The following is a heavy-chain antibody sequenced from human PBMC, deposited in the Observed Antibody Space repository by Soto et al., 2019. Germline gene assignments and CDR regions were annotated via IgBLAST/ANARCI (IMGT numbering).Heavy chain of an antibody. D-gene: IGHD6-19*01. CDR1: GFTFSGYW. V-gene: IGHV3-7*05. Sequence: GGSLRLSCAASGFTFSGYWMAWVRQAPGKGLEWLANIKQDGSEKYYVDSVKGRFTISRDNAKNSLYLQMNSLRAEDTAVYYCARDRMTSAWHHAFDIWGQGTMVTVSS. CDR2: IKQDGSEK. J-gene: IGHJ3*02. CDR3: ARDRMTSAWHHAFDI.